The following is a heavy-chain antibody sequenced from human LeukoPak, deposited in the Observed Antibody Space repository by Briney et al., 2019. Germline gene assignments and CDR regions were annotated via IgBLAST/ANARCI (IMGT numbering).Heavy chain of an antibody. CDR1: GFTFSSYA. CDR3: AKVLGRYFDWLPLADAFDI. D-gene: IGHD3-9*01. Sequence: PGGSLRLSCAASGFTFSSYAMSWVRQAPGKGLEWVSAISGSGGSTYYADSVKGRFTISRDNSKNTLYLQMNSLRAEDTAVYYCAKVLGRYFDWLPLADAFDIWGQGTMATVSS. CDR2: ISGSGGST. J-gene: IGHJ3*02. V-gene: IGHV3-23*01.